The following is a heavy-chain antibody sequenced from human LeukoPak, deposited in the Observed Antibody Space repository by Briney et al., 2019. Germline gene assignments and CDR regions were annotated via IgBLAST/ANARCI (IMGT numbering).Heavy chain of an antibody. CDR1: GGSISSSGYY. CDR2: MHYSGST. V-gene: IGHV4-39*07. D-gene: IGHD3-3*01. J-gene: IGHJ4*02. CDR3: ARDFRGGYDFWSGYYTPYYFDY. Sequence: SETLSLTCTVSGGSISSSGYYWGWIRQPPGKGLEWIGSMHYSGSTYYNPSLKSRVTISVDTSKNHFSLKLSSVTAADTAVYYCARDFRGGYDFWSGYYTPYYFDYWGQGTLVTVSP.